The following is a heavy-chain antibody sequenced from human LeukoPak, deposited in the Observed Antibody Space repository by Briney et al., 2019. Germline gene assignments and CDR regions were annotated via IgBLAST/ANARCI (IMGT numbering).Heavy chain of an antibody. J-gene: IGHJ4*02. CDR1: GASINSDTYY. D-gene: IGHD1/OR15-1a*01. Sequence: SETLSLTCTVSGASINSDTYYWGWIRQPPGKGLEWIVTHSHSGSAYNNPSLRSRITMSLDTSENQLSLKLYSVTAADTAIYYCARYQTGTMFAVWGQGTLVTISS. V-gene: IGHV4-39*07. CDR3: ARYQTGTMFAV. CDR2: HSHSGSA.